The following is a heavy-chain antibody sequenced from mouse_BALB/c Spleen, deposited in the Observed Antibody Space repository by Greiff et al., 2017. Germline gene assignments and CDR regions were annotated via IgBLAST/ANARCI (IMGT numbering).Heavy chain of an antibody. CDR3: ARGPYGNYGWFAY. Sequence: EVKLVESGGGLVKPGGSLKLSCAASGFTFSSYAMSWVRQTPEKRLEWVASISSGGSTYYPDSVKGRFTISRDNARNILYLQMSSLRSEDTAMYYCARGPYGNYGWFAYWGQGTLVTVSA. CDR2: ISSGGST. V-gene: IGHV5-6-5*01. D-gene: IGHD2-1*01. J-gene: IGHJ3*01. CDR1: GFTFSSYA.